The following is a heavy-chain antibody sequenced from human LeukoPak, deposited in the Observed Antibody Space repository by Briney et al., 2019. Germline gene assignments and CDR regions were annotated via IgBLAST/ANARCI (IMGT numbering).Heavy chain of an antibody. CDR2: ISGSGGST. V-gene: IGHV3-23*01. CDR3: AMSGYDYGY. D-gene: IGHD5-12*01. Sequence: PGGSLRLSCAASGFTFSSYGMSWVRQAPGKGLEWVSVISGSGGSTYYADSVKGRFTVSRDNSKNTLYLQMNSLRAEDTAVYYCAMSGYDYGYWGQGTLVTVSS. J-gene: IGHJ4*02. CDR1: GFTFSSYG.